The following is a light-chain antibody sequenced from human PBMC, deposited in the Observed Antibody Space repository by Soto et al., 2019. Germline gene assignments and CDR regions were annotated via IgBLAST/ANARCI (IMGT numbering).Light chain of an antibody. CDR1: SSDVGSYKL. CDR3: CSYAGISTFVV. CDR2: EGS. J-gene: IGLJ2*01. Sequence: QSVLTQPASVSGSPGQSITISCTGTSSDVGSYKLVSWYQQHPGKAPKLMIYEGSKRPSGVSNRFSGSKSGNTASLPISGLQVEDDADYYSCSYAGISTFVVFGGGTKLTVL. V-gene: IGLV2-23*03.